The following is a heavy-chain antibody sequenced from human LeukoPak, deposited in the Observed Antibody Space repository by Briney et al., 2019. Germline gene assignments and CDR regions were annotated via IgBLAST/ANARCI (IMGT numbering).Heavy chain of an antibody. Sequence: GGSLRLSCEASGLTFSSYEMNWVRQAPGKGLEWVSHINTGGSTIYYADSVKGRFTISRDNSKNTLYLQMNSLRAEDTAVYYCAKEKNYDSSGKMYYWGQGTLVTVSS. D-gene: IGHD3-22*01. J-gene: IGHJ4*02. CDR3: AKEKNYDSSGKMYY. CDR2: INTGGSTI. V-gene: IGHV3-48*03. CDR1: GLTFSSYE.